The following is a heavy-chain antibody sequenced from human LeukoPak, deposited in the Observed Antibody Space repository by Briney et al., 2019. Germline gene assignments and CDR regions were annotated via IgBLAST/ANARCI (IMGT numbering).Heavy chain of an antibody. D-gene: IGHD3-16*01. CDR3: ARWGESGSYYFDY. CDR1: GFTFSSYG. Sequence: GGSLRLSCAASGFTFSSYGMHWVRQAPGKGLEWVAVMWHDGSNKNYAGSAKGRFTISRDNSKNTMYLQMNSLRAEDTAVYYCARWGESGSYYFDYWGQGTLVTVSS. V-gene: IGHV3-33*01. J-gene: IGHJ4*02. CDR2: MWHDGSNK.